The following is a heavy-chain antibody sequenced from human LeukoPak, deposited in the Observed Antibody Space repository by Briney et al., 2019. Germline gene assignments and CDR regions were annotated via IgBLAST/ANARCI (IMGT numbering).Heavy chain of an antibody. V-gene: IGHV3-23*01. CDR3: AKDAYYYGSGTPYFFNY. Sequence: GGSLRLSCAASGFTFTTYAMSWVRQAPGKGLEWVSGISGSGGNTYYADSVKGRFTISRDNSKNTLYLQMNRLGAEDTAVYYCAKDAYYYGSGTPYFFNYWGQGTLVTVSS. D-gene: IGHD3-10*01. J-gene: IGHJ4*02. CDR1: GFTFTTYA. CDR2: ISGSGGNT.